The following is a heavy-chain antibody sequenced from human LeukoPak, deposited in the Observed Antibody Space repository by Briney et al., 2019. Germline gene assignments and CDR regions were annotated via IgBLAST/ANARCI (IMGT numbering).Heavy chain of an antibody. D-gene: IGHD6-19*01. CDR3: ARGSGWSLGY. Sequence: SQTLSLTCTVSGGSIRSDDYYWSWIRQPPGKGLEWIGNIYKSGSTYYNPSLKSRVTMSLDTSKNQFSLWLSSVTAAETAVYYCARGSGWSLGYWGQGTLVTVSS. V-gene: IGHV4-30-4*01. J-gene: IGHJ4*02. CDR2: IYKSGST. CDR1: GGSIRSDDYY.